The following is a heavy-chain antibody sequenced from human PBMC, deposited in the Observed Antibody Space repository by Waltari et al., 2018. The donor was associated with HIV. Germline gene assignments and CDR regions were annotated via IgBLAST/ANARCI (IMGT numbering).Heavy chain of an antibody. D-gene: IGHD5-12*01. CDR2: INPDSCDT. CDR3: ARGEDISLTHLPPGFRLEF. V-gene: IGHV1-2*06. J-gene: IGHJ4*01. Sequence: QTLLLQSASQVKTPGASVTLSCKVSGDRFTTYFLYWLRQAPGQGFEWLGRINPDSCDTTYSQTFKTRVTMTRDTSSASTYMELTRLTSADTAIYFCARGEDISLTHLPPGFRLEFWGHGTLVTVSS. CDR1: GDRFTTYF.